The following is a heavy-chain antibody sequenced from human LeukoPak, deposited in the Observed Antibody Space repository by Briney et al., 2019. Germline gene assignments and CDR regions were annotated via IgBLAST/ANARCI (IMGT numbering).Heavy chain of an antibody. CDR3: ARDKVQGYSYGEVNFDY. CDR1: GFTFSSYG. J-gene: IGHJ4*02. D-gene: IGHD5-18*01. Sequence: GGSLRLSCAASGFTFSSYGMHWVRQAPGKGLEWVAFIRYDGSNKYYADSVKGRFTISRDNAKNSLYLQMNSLRAEDTAVYYCARDKVQGYSYGEVNFDYWGQGTLVTVSS. CDR2: IRYDGSNK. V-gene: IGHV3-30*02.